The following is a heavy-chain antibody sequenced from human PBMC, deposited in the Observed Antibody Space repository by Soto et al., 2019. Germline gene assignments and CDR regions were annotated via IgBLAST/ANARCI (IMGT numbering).Heavy chain of an antibody. CDR2: IYYIGST. D-gene: IGHD6-19*01. Sequence: SGTPALPLTVAGGSVRRGEYYWELVRQPPGEGLEWLGDIYYIGSTNYNPSLKSRVTISVDTSKKQFFLKLSSVTAADTAVYYCARGDRYSSGDIDYWGQGTQVTVS. V-gene: IGHV4-61*08. CDR3: ARGDRYSSGDIDY. J-gene: IGHJ4*02. CDR1: GGSVRRGEYY.